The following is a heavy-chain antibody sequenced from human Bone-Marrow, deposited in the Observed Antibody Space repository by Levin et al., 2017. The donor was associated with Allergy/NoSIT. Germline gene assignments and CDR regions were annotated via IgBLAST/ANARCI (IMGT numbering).Heavy chain of an antibody. CDR3: ASLAYSSSRIMEIHYYYYYYMDV. V-gene: IGHV4-4*02. D-gene: IGHD6-6*01. CDR2: IYHSGST. CDR1: GGSISSSNW. Sequence: SETLSLTCAVSGGSISSSNWWSWVRQPPGKGLEWIGEIYHSGSTNYNPSLKSRVTISVDKSKNQFSLKLSSVTAADTAVYYCASLAYSSSRIMEIHYYYYYYMDVWGKGTTVTVSS. J-gene: IGHJ6*03.